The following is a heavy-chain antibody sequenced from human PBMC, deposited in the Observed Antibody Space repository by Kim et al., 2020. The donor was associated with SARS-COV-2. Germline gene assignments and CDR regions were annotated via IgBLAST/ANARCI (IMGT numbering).Heavy chain of an antibody. D-gene: IGHD3-10*01. J-gene: IGHJ4*02. CDR1: GYSISSGDY. CDR3: ARDASNTYYNAIGYPFFDS. Sequence: SETLSLTCSVSGYSISSGDYWDWIRQSPGKGLEWIGSIYHSGSTYYNPSLRSRVTISVDTSKNQFSLKLTSVTAADTAVYYCARDASNTYYNAIGYPFFDSWGQGTLVTVSS. CDR2: IYHSGST. V-gene: IGHV4-38-2*02.